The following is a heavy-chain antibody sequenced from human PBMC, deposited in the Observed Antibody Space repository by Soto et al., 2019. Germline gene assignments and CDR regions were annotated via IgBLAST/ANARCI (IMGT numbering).Heavy chain of an antibody. CDR3: ARGDYYDSSGYYYPYYFDY. J-gene: IGHJ4*02. CDR2: ISAYNGNT. D-gene: IGHD3-22*01. Sequence: QVQLVQSGAEVKKPGASVKISCKASGYTFTSYGISWVRQAPGQGLEWMGWISAYNGNTNYAQKLQGRVTMTTDTSTSTAYMELRSLRSDDTAVYYCARGDYYDSSGYYYPYYFDYWGQGTLVTVSS. V-gene: IGHV1-18*01. CDR1: GYTFTSYG.